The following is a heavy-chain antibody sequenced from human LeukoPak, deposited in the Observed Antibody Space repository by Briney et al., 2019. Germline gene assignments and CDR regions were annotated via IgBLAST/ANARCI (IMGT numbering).Heavy chain of an antibody. CDR2: IYYSGST. V-gene: IGHV4-39*01. D-gene: IGHD5-18*01. CDR3: ARGAYSYGYYTRFDY. J-gene: IGHJ4*02. Sequence: SETLSLTCTVSGGSISGYYWGWIRQPPGKGLEWIGSIYYSGSTYYNPSLKSRVTISVDTSKNQFSLKLSSVTAADTAVYYCARGAYSYGYYTRFDYWGQGTLVTVSS. CDR1: GGSISGYY.